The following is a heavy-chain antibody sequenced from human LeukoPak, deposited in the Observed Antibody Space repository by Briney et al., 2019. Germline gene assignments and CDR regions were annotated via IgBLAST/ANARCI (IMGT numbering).Heavy chain of an antibody. J-gene: IGHJ4*02. CDR2: IYYSGST. D-gene: IGHD2-15*01. CDR1: GGSTSSYY. CDR3: ARWGDCSGGSCYRNFDY. V-gene: IGHV4-59*01. Sequence: SETLSLTCTVSGGSTSSYYWSWIRQPPGKGLEWIGYIYYSGSTNYNPSLKSRVTISVDTSKNQFSLKLSSVTAADTAVYYCARWGDCSGGSCYRNFDYWGQGTLVTVSS.